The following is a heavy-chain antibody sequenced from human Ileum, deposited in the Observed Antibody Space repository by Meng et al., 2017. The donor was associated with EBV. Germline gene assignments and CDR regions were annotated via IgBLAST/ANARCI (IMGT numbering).Heavy chain of an antibody. Sequence: QMQRHDPVPGLLKPSQSLSLTCTVSGSSVSNAHSFWTWIRQTPVKGLEWIGYMSYSRSTNYSPPLESRVTISVDTSKNQFSLKLSSVNAADTAVYYCAGDPHSGSPHWGQGTLVTVSS. D-gene: IGHD1-26*01. CDR3: AGDPHSGSPH. CDR1: GSSVSNAHSF. J-gene: IGHJ4*02. CDR2: MSYSRST. V-gene: IGHV4-61*01.